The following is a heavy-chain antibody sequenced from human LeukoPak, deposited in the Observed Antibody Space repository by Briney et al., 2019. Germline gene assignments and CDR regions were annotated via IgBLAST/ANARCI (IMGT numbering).Heavy chain of an antibody. V-gene: IGHV3-15*01. Sequence: GGSLRLSCAASGFTFSNAWMSWVRQAPGKGLEWVGRIKSKTDGGTTDYAAPVKGRFTISRDDSKNTLYLQMNSLKTEDTAVYTGPKDSAMVGEITRNYWGQEPLV. D-gene: IGHD3-10*01. CDR3: PKDSAMVGEITRNY. CDR1: GFTFSNAW. J-gene: IGHJ4*02. CDR2: IKSKTDGGTT.